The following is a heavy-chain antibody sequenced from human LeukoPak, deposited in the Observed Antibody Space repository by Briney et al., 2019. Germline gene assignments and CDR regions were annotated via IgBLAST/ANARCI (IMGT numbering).Heavy chain of an antibody. V-gene: IGHV1-2*02. CDR3: ARDRKLEPADFDY. D-gene: IGHD1-1*01. J-gene: IGHJ4*02. CDR2: INPNSGGT. Sequence: ASVKVSCKASGYTFTGYYMHWVRQAPGQGLEWMGWINPNSGGTNYAQKLQGRVTMTTDTSTSTAYMELRSLRSDDTAVYYCARDRKLEPADFDYWGQGTLVTVSS. CDR1: GYTFTGYY.